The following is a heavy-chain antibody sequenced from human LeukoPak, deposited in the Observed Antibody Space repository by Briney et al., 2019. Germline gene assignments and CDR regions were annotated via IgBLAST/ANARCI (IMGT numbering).Heavy chain of an antibody. CDR3: ARDPGDILTGYPYDY. CDR2: INHSGST. CDR1: GGSFSGYY. V-gene: IGHV4-34*01. D-gene: IGHD3-9*01. J-gene: IGHJ4*02. Sequence: SETLSLTCAVYGGSFSGYYWSWIRQPPGKGLEGIGEINHSGSTNYNPSLKSRVTISVDTSKNQFSLKLSSVTAADTAVYYCARDPGDILTGYPYDYWGQGTLVTVSS.